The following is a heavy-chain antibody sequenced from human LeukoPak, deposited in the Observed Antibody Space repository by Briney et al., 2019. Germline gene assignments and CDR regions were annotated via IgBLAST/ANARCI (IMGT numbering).Heavy chain of an antibody. CDR3: ARAVPADTYYYYYYMDV. CDR2: IYYSGST. Sequence: PSETLSLTCTVSGGSISNYYWSWIRQPPGKGLEWIGYIYYSGSTKYNPSLKSRVTISVDTSKNQFSLKLSSVTAADTAVYYCARAVPADTYYYYYYMDVWGKGTTVTVSS. CDR1: GGSISNYY. D-gene: IGHD2-2*01. J-gene: IGHJ6*03. V-gene: IGHV4-59*12.